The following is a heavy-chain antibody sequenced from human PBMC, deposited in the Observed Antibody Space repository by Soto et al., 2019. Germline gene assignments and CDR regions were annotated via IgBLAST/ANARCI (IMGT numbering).Heavy chain of an antibody. CDR1: GGSISSSSYY. V-gene: IGHV4-39*01. Sequence: SETLSLTCTVSGGSISSSSYYWGWIRQPPGKGLEWIGSIYYSGSTYYNPSLKSRVTISVDTSKNQFSLKLSSVTAADTAVYYCARHETDFWSGYRPVEGMDVWGQGTTVTVSS. CDR3: ARHETDFWSGYRPVEGMDV. D-gene: IGHD3-3*01. CDR2: IYYSGST. J-gene: IGHJ6*02.